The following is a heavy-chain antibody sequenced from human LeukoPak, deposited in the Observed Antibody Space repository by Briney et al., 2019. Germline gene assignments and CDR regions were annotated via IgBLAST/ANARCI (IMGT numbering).Heavy chain of an antibody. V-gene: IGHV3-11*04. CDR3: ARYYSDAFDV. CDR2: ISATTGRII. D-gene: IGHD3-10*01. J-gene: IGHJ3*01. CDR1: GFTFSDYY. Sequence: GGSLRLSCAASGFTFSDYYMTWIRQAPGKGLEWLSYISATTGRIIYYADSVKGRFTISSDNTKNSLFLQMVSLRVEDTALYYCARYYSDAFDVWGQGTVVTVSS.